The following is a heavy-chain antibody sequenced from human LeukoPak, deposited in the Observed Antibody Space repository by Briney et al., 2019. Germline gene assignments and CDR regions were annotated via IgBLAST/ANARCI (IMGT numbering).Heavy chain of an antibody. Sequence: PGGSLRLSCAASGFTFSSYSMNWVRQAPGKGLEWVSSISSSSTYIYYADSVKGRFTISRDNAKNSLYLQMNSPRAEDTAVYYCARESIIGTTVSYYFDYWGQGTLVTVSS. CDR3: ARESIIGTTVSYYFDY. D-gene: IGHD1-20*01. CDR2: ISSSSTYI. CDR1: GFTFSSYS. J-gene: IGHJ4*02. V-gene: IGHV3-21*01.